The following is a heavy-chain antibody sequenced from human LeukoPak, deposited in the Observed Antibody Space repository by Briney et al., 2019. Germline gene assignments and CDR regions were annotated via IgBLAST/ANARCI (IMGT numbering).Heavy chain of an antibody. CDR1: GFTFSRFW. Sequence: GGSLRLSCAASGFTFSRFWMHWVRQAPGKGLMWVSRISSDGSTATYADSVKGRFTISRDNAKNTLNLQMNSLRDEDTAVYYCAREGTAADLDYWGQGTLVTVSS. CDR2: ISSDGSTA. CDR3: AREGTAADLDY. J-gene: IGHJ4*02. V-gene: IGHV3-74*01. D-gene: IGHD6-13*01.